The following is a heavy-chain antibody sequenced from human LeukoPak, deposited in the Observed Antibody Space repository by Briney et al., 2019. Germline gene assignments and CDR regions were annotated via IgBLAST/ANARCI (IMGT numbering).Heavy chain of an antibody. D-gene: IGHD3-10*01. CDR3: QVFSRVKGVVPHYYYYYMDL. CDR2: IRSKAYGGTT. Sequence: GGSLRLSCTASGFTFGDYAMSWFRQAPEKGLEWVGFIRSKAYGGTTEYAASVKGRFTISRDDSKSIAYLQMNSLKTEDTAVYYCQVFSRVKGVVPHYYYYYMDLWGKGSTVSVSS. V-gene: IGHV3-49*03. J-gene: IGHJ6*03. CDR1: GFTFGDYA.